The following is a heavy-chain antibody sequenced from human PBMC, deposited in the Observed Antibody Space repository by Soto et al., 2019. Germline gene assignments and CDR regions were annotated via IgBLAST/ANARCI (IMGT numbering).Heavy chain of an antibody. J-gene: IGHJ6*02. CDR3: ARRDKYYYDSSGYYYSIYYYGMDV. Sequence: PGESLKISCKGSGYSFTSYWISWVRQMPGKGLEWMGRIDPSDSYTNYSPSFQGHVTISADKSISTAYLQWSSLKASDTAMYYCARRDKYYYDSSGYYYSIYYYGMDVWGQGTTVTVSS. CDR1: GYSFTSYW. CDR2: IDPSDSYT. V-gene: IGHV5-10-1*01. D-gene: IGHD3-22*01.